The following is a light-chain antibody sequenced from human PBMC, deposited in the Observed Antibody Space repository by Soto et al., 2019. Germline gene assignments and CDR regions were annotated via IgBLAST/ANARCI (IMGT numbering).Light chain of an antibody. CDR2: GVS. Sequence: IQMTQSPSSLSASVGDRVTITCRASQGIRKDLGWYQQKPGKAPKLLIYGVSSLQRGVPSRFSGSGSGTDFNLTISSLQPEDLAPYYCLQDSSNPYTFGQGTKLEIK. J-gene: IGKJ2*01. V-gene: IGKV1-6*01. CDR3: LQDSSNPYT. CDR1: QGIRKD.